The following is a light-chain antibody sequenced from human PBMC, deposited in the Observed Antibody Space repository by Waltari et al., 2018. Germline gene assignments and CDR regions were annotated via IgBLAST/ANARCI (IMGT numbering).Light chain of an antibody. CDR1: QVINTY. J-gene: IGKJ1*01. CDR2: AAS. CDR3: QQYYSYPRT. Sequence: AIRMTQSPSSFSASTGHSVPITCRASQVINTYLAWYQQKPGKAPRLLIYAASTLQGGVPSRFSGSGSGTDFTLTISSLQSEDFATYYCQQYYSYPRTFGPGTKVEIK. V-gene: IGKV1-8*01.